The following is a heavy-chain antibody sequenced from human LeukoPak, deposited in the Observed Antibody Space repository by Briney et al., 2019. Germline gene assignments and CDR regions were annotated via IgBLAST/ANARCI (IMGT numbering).Heavy chain of an antibody. Sequence: SETLSLTRAVYGGSFNNYYWSWIRQPPGKGLEWIGEINHSGSTNYNPSLKSRLTISVDTPKNQFSLKLSSVTAADTAVYYCAREGGPYRPLDYSGQGTLVTVAS. CDR2: INHSGST. CDR1: GGSFNNYY. J-gene: IGHJ4*02. V-gene: IGHV4-34*01. CDR3: AREGGPYRPLDY.